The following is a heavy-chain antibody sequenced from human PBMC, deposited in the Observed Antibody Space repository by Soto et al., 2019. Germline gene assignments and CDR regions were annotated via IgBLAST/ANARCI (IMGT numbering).Heavy chain of an antibody. Sequence: SETLSLTCTVSGGSVSSSAYYWGWIRQPPGKGLEWIGSILYIGNTYYNPSLKSRVTISVDTSENQFSLKVSSVTAADTAVYYCARIRLTGWFDSWGQGTMVTV. J-gene: IGHJ5*01. D-gene: IGHD3-22*01. CDR2: ILYIGNT. CDR1: GGSVSSSAYY. CDR3: ARIRLTGWFDS. V-gene: IGHV4-39*01.